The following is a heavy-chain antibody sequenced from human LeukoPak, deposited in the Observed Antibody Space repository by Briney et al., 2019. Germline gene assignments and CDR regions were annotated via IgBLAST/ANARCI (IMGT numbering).Heavy chain of an antibody. J-gene: IGHJ6*02. CDR1: GFTFDDYA. CDR3: AKDIGRSDLYGMDV. CDR2: ISWNSCSI. D-gene: IGHD4-17*01. Sequence: GRSLRLSCAASGFTFDDYAMHWVRQAPGTGLEGGSGISWNSCSIGYADSVKGRFTISRDNAKNSLYLQMNSLRAEDTALYYCAKDIGRSDLYGMDVWGQGTTVTVSS. V-gene: IGHV3-9*01.